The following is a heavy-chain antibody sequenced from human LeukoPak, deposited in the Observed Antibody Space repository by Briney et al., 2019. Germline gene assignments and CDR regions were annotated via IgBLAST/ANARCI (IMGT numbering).Heavy chain of an antibody. CDR3: AKHGYCSGGSCYSYCYYGMDV. CDR1: GFTFSSYA. Sequence: GGSLRLSCAASGFTFSSYAMSWVRQAPGKGLEWVSAISGSGGSTYYADSVKGRFTISRDNSKNTLYLQMNSLRAEDTAVYYCAKHGYCSGGSCYSYCYYGMDVWGKGTTVTVSS. CDR2: ISGSGGST. D-gene: IGHD2-15*01. V-gene: IGHV3-23*01. J-gene: IGHJ6*04.